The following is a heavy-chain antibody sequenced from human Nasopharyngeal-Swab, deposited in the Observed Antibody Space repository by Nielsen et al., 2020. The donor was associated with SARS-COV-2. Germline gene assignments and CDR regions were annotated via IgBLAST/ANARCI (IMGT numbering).Heavy chain of an antibody. J-gene: IGHJ6*02. CDR1: GYSFSSYW. CDR3: ARRSFYYGSGTVRGMDV. CDR2: IDPIDSYS. D-gene: IGHD3-10*01. V-gene: IGHV5-10-1*01. Sequence: GESLKISCKGSGYSFSSYWISWVRQMPGKGLEWMGIIDPIDSYSNYSPSFQGHVTISVDKSLSTAFLQWSSLKASDTAVYYCARRSFYYGSGTVRGMDVWGQGTTVTVSS.